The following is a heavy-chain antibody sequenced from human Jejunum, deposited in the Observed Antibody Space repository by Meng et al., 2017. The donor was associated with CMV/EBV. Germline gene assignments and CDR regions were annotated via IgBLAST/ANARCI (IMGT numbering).Heavy chain of an antibody. CDR1: GYPYSNDW. J-gene: IGHJ5*02. V-gene: IGHV5-51*01. Sequence: GYPYSNDWIGGGRQTPGKGRECMGIIYPGDSDTRYSPSDQGQVTISIDKSTSTAYLQWSSLRASDTAIYYCARGGGSRGFDPWGQGTVVTVSS. D-gene: IGHD3-16*01. CDR3: ARGGGSRGFDP. CDR2: IYPGDSDT.